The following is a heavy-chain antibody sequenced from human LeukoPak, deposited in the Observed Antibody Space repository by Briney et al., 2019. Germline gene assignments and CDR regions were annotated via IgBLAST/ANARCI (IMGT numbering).Heavy chain of an antibody. V-gene: IGHV4-4*02. CDR3: ARRAGYGELYYYYYYMDV. Sequence: PSETLSLTCAVSGGSISSSNWWSRVRQPPGKGLEWIGEIYHSGSTNYNPSLKSRVTISVDKSKNQFSLKLSSVTAADTAVYYCARRAGYGELYYYYYYMDVWGKGTTVTVSS. CDR1: GGSISSSNW. D-gene: IGHD4-17*01. CDR2: IYHSGST. J-gene: IGHJ6*03.